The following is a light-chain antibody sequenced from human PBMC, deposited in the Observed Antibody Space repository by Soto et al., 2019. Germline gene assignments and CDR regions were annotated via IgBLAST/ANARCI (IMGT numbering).Light chain of an antibody. Sequence: QSVLTQPASVSGSPGQSITISCTGTSSDVGNYNYVSWYQQHPGKAPKLMIYEVSNRPSGVSNRFSGSKSGNTASLTISGLRAEDEADYYCSSYTSSSTLEVFGTGTKVTVL. CDR2: EVS. CDR3: SSYTSSSTLEV. CDR1: SSDVGNYNY. J-gene: IGLJ1*01. V-gene: IGLV2-14*01.